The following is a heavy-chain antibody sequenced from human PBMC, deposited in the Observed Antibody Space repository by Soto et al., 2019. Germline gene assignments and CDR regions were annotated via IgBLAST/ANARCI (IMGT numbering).Heavy chain of an antibody. V-gene: IGHV4-34*01. J-gene: IGHJ4*02. Sequence: SETLSLTCAVYGGSFSGYYWSWIRQPPGKGLEWIGEINHSGSTNYNPSLKSRVTISVDTSKNQFSLKLSSVTAADTAVYYCAREGVSVVAAINYWGQGTLVTVSS. CDR1: GGSFSGYY. CDR2: INHSGST. D-gene: IGHD2-15*01. CDR3: AREGVSVVAAINY.